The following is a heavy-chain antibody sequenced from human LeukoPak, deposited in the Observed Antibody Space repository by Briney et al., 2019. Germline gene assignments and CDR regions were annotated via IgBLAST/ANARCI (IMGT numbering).Heavy chain of an antibody. CDR1: GFTFSSYP. CDR2: ICGSGGST. J-gene: IGHJ4*02. D-gene: IGHD5-12*01. V-gene: IGHV3-23*01. CDR3: AKDLGYSGYVSFDY. Sequence: GGSLRLSCAASGFTFSSYPMSWVRQAPGKGLEWVSAICGSGGSTYYADSVKGRFTISRDNSKNTLYLQMNSLRAEDTAVYYCAKDLGYSGYVSFDYWGQGTLVTVSS.